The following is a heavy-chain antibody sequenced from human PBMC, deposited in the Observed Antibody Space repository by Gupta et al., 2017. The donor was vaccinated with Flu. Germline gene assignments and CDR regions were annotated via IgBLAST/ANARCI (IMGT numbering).Heavy chain of an antibody. D-gene: IGHD1-26*01. CDR3: ARDSGKFYIDY. CDR2: IKQDGSEK. CDR1: GFTLSTYW. J-gene: IGHJ4*02. V-gene: IGHV3-7*01. Sequence: EVEMVESGGGLVQPGESLRLSCAASGFTLSTYWMSWVRQAPGKGLEWVANIKQDGSEKYYGDSVKGRFTISRDNAKNSQYLQMNNLRAEDTAVYYCARDSGKFYIDYWGQGTLVTVSS.